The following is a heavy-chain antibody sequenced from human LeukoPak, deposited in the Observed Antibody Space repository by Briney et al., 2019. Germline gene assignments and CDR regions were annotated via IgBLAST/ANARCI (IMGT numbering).Heavy chain of an antibody. CDR3: ARDEYGDPAAGDRWFDP. D-gene: IGHD4-17*01. CDR1: GGSISSSSYY. Sequence: PSETLSLTCTVSGGSISSSSYYWGWIRQPPGKGLEWIGSIYYSGSTYYNPSLKSRVTISVDTSKNQFSLKLSSVTAADTAVYYCARDEYGDPAAGDRWFDPWGQGTLVTVSS. J-gene: IGHJ5*02. V-gene: IGHV4-39*07. CDR2: IYYSGST.